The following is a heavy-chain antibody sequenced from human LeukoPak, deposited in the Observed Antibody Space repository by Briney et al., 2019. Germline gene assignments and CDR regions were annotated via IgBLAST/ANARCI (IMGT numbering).Heavy chain of an antibody. J-gene: IGHJ4*02. CDR3: AKRADGSSSYCPDY. CDR1: GFIFTSYA. Sequence: PGGSLRLSCAASGFIFTSYAMHWVRQAPGKGLEWVAVISYDGTNKYYADSVKGRFTISKDTYKNTLYLQMSGLRAEDTAIYYCAKRADGSSSYCPDYWGQGTLVTVSS. CDR2: ISYDGTNK. V-gene: IGHV3-33*05. D-gene: IGHD3-22*01.